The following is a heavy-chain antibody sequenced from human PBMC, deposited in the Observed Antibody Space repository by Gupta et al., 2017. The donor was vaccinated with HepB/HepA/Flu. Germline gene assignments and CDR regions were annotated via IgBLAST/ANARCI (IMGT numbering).Heavy chain of an antibody. J-gene: IGHJ4*02. CDR1: GFTFSSNW. CDR3: ARVLDS. CDR2: INGDGSIT. V-gene: IGHV3-74*01. Sequence: EVQLVESGGGLVQPGGSLRLSCAASGFTFSSNWMHWVRQAPGKGLVWVSSINGDGSITNYADSVKGRFTISRDNAKNTLFLQMNSLRVEDTAVYYCARVLDSWGQGTLVTVSS.